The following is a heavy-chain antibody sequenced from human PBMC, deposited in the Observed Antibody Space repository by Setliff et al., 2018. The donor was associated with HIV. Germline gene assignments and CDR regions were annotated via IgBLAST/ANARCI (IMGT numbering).Heavy chain of an antibody. Sequence: KPSETLSLTCSVTGDSVNNCGFFWNWIRQTPGKGLEWIGNVYYSGSTKYNPSLKSRVTLSVDTSKNQFDLKVNSVTAADTAVYYCARGTLNYLDYWGQGALVTVSS. D-gene: IGHD2-8*01. J-gene: IGHJ4*02. CDR1: GDSVNNCGFF. CDR2: VYYSGST. CDR3: ARGTLNYLDY. V-gene: IGHV4-61*08.